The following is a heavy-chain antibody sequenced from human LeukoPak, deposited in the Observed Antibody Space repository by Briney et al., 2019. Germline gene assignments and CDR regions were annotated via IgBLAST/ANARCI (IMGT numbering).Heavy chain of an antibody. CDR3: AKDLSLASGSSAFDY. CDR1: GFTFSSYA. Sequence: GGSLRLSCAASGFTFSSYAMSWVRQAPGKGLEWVSAISGSGGSTYYADSVKGRFTISRDNSKNTLYLQMNSLRAEDTAVYYCAKDLSLASGSSAFDYWGQGTLVTVSS. CDR2: ISGSGGST. J-gene: IGHJ4*02. D-gene: IGHD1-26*01. V-gene: IGHV3-23*01.